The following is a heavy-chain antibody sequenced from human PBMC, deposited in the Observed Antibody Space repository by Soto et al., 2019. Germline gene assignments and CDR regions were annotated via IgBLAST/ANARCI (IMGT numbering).Heavy chain of an antibody. CDR2: IYYSGST. CDR1: GGSISSYY. CDR3: ARLTRGSANYNYYYYMDV. J-gene: IGHJ6*03. V-gene: IGHV4-59*01. D-gene: IGHD3-10*01. Sequence: QVQLQESGPGLVKPSETLSLTCSVSGGSISSYYWSWIRQPPGKGLEWIGYIYYSGSTNYNPSLESRVTISVDTSKNQFSLKRSSVTAADTAVYYCARLTRGSANYNYYYYMDVWGKGTTVTVSS.